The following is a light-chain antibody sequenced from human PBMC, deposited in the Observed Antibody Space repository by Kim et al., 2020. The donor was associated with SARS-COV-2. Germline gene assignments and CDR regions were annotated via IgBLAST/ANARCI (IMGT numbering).Light chain of an antibody. J-gene: IGKJ2*01. CDR2: WAT. CDR1: QSVLYSSNKKNY. Sequence: RATIKCKSSQSVLYSSNKKNYVAWYQQKSGQPPKLLIYWATTRHHGVPDRFIGSGSGTDFTLTISSLEADAVALYFCHQYYNRPQTFGQGTKLEI. CDR3: HQYYNRPQT. V-gene: IGKV4-1*01.